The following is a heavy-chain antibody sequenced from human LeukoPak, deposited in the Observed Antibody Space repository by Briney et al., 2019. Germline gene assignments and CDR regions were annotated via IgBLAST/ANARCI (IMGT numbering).Heavy chain of an antibody. CDR2: IYSGGAT. CDR1: GFTFSGYW. Sequence: GGSLRHSCAATGFTFSGYWMGWVRQAPGKGLEWVSLIYSGGATFYADAVKGRFTISRDGSKNTLYLQMNSLRAEDTAVYYCARDPPAVAANTYGWGQGTLVTVSS. D-gene: IGHD6-6*01. CDR3: ARDPPAVAANTYG. V-gene: IGHV3-66*01. J-gene: IGHJ4*02.